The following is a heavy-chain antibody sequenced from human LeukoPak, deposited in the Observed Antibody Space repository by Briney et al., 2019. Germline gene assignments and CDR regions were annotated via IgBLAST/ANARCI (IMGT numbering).Heavy chain of an antibody. Sequence: KPGGSLRLSCAASGFTFSSYSMNWVRQAPGKGLEWVSSISSSSSYIYYADSVKGRFTISRDNAKNSLYLQMNSLRAEDTAVYYCARGEGYYDSSGSYWGQGTLVTVSS. CDR3: ARGEGYYDSSGSY. CDR2: ISSSSSYI. J-gene: IGHJ4*02. D-gene: IGHD3-22*01. CDR1: GFTFSSYS. V-gene: IGHV3-21*01.